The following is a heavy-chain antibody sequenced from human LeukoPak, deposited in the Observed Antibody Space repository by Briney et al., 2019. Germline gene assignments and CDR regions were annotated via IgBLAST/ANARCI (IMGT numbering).Heavy chain of an antibody. J-gene: IGHJ4*02. CDR2: INHSGST. V-gene: IGHV4-34*01. Sequence: SETLSLTCAVYGGSFSGYYWSWIRQPPGKGLEWIGEINHSGSTNYNPSLKSRVTISVDTSKNQFSLKLSSVPAADTAVYYCARGRARVWGSYRHFDYWGQGTLVTVSS. CDR1: GGSFSGYY. D-gene: IGHD3-16*02. CDR3: ARGRARVWGSYRHFDY.